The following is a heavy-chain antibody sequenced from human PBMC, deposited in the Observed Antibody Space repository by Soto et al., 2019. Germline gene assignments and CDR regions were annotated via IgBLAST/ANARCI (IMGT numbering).Heavy chain of an antibody. CDR2: IIPIFGTA. CDR1: GGTFSSYA. D-gene: IGHD3-22*01. Sequence: QGQLVQSGAEVKKPGSSVKVSCKASGGTFSSYAISWVRQAHGQGLEWMGGIIPIFGTANYAQKFQGRVTITADESTSTAYMELSSLRSEDTAVYYCARDESGDYYDSSGYYSALFDWGQGTLVTVSS. J-gene: IGHJ4*02. V-gene: IGHV1-69*01. CDR3: ARDESGDYYDSSGYYSALFD.